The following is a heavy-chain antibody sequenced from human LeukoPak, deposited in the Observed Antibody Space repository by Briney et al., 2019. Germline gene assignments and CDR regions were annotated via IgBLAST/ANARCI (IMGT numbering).Heavy chain of an antibody. CDR3: AGGIYCSGGSCYSFYYFDY. Sequence: SETLSLTCAAYGGSFSGYYWSWIRQPPGKGLEWIGEINHSGSTNYNPSLKSRVTISVDTSKNQFSLKLSSVTAADTAVYYCAGGIYCSGGSCYSFYYFDYWGQGTLVTVSS. J-gene: IGHJ4*02. V-gene: IGHV4-34*01. D-gene: IGHD2-15*01. CDR1: GGSFSGYY. CDR2: INHSGST.